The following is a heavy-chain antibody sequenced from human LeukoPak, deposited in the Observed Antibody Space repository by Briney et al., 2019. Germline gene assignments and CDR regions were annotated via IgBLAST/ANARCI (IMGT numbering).Heavy chain of an antibody. J-gene: IGHJ4*02. CDR1: GYTFSSYD. CDR2: MNPNSGNT. Sequence: ASVKVSCKASGYTFSSYDINWVRQSTGQGLEWMGWMNPNSGNTGYAQKFQGRVIITRNTSISTAYMELSSLRSEDTAVYYCTRGAPGAYCSGGSCPYFDYWGQGTLVTVSS. V-gene: IGHV1-8*03. D-gene: IGHD2-15*01. CDR3: TRGAPGAYCSGGSCPYFDY.